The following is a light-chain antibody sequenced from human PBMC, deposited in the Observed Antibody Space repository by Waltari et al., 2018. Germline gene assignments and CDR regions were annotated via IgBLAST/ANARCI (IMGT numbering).Light chain of an antibody. CDR2: DVS. CDR1: SSDVGGYNY. J-gene: IGLJ2*01. V-gene: IGLV2-23*02. Sequence: QSALTQPASVSGSPGQSITISCTGTSSDVGGYNYVSWYQQHPGKAPKLMIYDVSKRPSGVSNRFSGAKSGNTASLTISGLQAEDGADYYCCSYAGSSTLAFGGGTKRTVL. CDR3: CSYAGSSTLA.